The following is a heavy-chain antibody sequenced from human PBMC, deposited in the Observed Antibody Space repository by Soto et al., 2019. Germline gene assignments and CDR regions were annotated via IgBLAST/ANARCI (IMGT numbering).Heavy chain of an antibody. V-gene: IGHV3-9*01. CDR2: ISWNSGSI. J-gene: IGHJ6*03. Sequence: EVQLVESGGGLVQPGRSLRLSCAASGFTFDDYAMHWVRQAPGKGLEWVSGISWNSGSIGYADSVKGRFTISRDNAQNSLYLQMNSLRAEDTALYYCARGRSAVAGTYYYYYYMDVWGKGTTVTVSS. CDR1: GFTFDDYA. D-gene: IGHD6-19*01. CDR3: ARGRSAVAGTYYYYYYMDV.